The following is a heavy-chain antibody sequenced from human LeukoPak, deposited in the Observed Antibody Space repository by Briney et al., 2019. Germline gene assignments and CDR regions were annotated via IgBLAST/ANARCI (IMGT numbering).Heavy chain of an antibody. J-gene: IGHJ5*02. CDR2: INTNTGNP. D-gene: IGHD3-3*01. V-gene: IGHV7-4-1*02. CDR3: ARDHYDFWAFGSNWFDP. CDR1: GYTFTSYD. Sequence: ASVKVSCKASGYTFTSYDINWVRQAPGQGLEWMGWINTNTGNPTYVQGFTGRFVFSLDTSVSTAYLQISSLKAEDTAVYYCARDHYDFWAFGSNWFDPWGQGTLVTVSS.